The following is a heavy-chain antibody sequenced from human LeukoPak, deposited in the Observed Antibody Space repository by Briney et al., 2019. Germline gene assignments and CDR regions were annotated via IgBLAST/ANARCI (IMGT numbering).Heavy chain of an antibody. CDR2: INHSGST. CDR1: GGSFSGYY. CDR3: ASPFVVDTAMVTGDY. D-gene: IGHD5-18*01. Sequence: SETLSLTCAVYGGSFSGYYWSWIRQPPGKGLEWIGEINHSGSTNYNPSLKSRVTISVDTSKNQFSLKLSSVTAADTAVYYCASPFVVDTAMVTGDYWGQGTLVTVSS. V-gene: IGHV4-34*01. J-gene: IGHJ4*02.